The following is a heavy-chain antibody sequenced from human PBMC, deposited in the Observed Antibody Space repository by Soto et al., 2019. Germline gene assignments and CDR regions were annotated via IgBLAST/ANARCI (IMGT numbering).Heavy chain of an antibody. CDR1: GFTFSSYX. CDR3: ARDRGITIFGVVIIQDYYYGMDV. Sequence: GGSLRLSCAASGFTFSSYXMSXVRQAPGKGLEWVAXIKQDGSEKYYVDSVKGRFTISRDNAKNSLYLQMNSLRAEDTAVYYCARDRGITIFGVVIIQDYYYGMDVWGQGTTVTVSS. J-gene: IGHJ6*02. CDR2: IKQDGSEK. V-gene: IGHV3-7*05. D-gene: IGHD3-3*01.